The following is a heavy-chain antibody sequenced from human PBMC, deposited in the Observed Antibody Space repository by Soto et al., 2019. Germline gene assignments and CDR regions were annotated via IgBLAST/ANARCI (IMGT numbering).Heavy chain of an antibody. Sequence: ASVKASCKSSGYTFTSYGISCVRQAPGQGLEWMGGISADSGNTNYAQKLQGRVTMTTDTSTNTAYMELRSLGSDDTAVYYCARDGYTNSWYLFWGQGTLVTV. CDR3: ARDGYTNSWYLF. CDR2: ISADSGNT. J-gene: IGHJ4*02. CDR1: GYTFTSYG. V-gene: IGHV1-18*01. D-gene: IGHD6-13*01.